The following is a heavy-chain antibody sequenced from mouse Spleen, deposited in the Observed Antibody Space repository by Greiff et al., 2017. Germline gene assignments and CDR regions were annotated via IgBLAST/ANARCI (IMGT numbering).Heavy chain of an antibody. D-gene: IGHD2-2*01. J-gene: IGHJ3*01. V-gene: IGHV6-3*01. CDR3: TGGWLRWFAY. CDR2: IRLKSDNYAT. Sequence: EVKLEESGGGLVQPGGSMKLSCVASGFTFSNYWMNWVRQSPEKGLEWVAQIRLKSDNYATHYAESVKGRFTISRDDSKSSVYLQMNNLRAEDTGIYYCTGGWLRWFAYWGQGTLVTVSA. CDR1: GFTFSNYW.